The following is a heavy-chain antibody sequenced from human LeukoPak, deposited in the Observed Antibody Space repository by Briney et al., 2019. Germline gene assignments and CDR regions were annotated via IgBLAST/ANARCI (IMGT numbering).Heavy chain of an antibody. D-gene: IGHD6-25*01. CDR3: ARAHAAPSWFDP. CDR1: GFTFSSYG. CDR2: ISSSGSTI. Sequence: GGSLRLSCAASGFTFSSYGMHWVRQAPGKGLEWVSYISSSGSTIYYADSVKGRFTISRDNAKNSLYLQMNSLRAEDTAVYYCARAHAAPSWFDPWGQGTLVTVSS. J-gene: IGHJ5*02. V-gene: IGHV3-48*04.